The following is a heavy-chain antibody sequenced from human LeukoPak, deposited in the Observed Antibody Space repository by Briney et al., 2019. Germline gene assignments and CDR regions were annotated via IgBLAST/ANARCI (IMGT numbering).Heavy chain of an antibody. CDR3: AKGLPSKAPDY. V-gene: IGHV3-48*01. Sequence: GGSLRLSCAASGFTFSSSDMSWIRQAPGKGLEWVSYISSSGSTIYYADSVKGRFTISRDNAKNSLYLQMNSLRAEDTAVYYCAKGLPSKAPDYWGQGTLVTVSS. CDR1: GFTFSSSD. CDR2: ISSSGSTI. J-gene: IGHJ4*02. D-gene: IGHD2-15*01.